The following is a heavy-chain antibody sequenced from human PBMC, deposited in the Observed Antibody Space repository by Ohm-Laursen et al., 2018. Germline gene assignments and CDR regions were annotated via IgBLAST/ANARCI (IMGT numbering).Heavy chain of an antibody. Sequence: SLRLSCTASGFTFSSYGMHWVRQAPGKGLEWVAVISYDGSNKYYADSVKGRFTISRDNSKNTLYLQMNSLRAEDTAVYYCAKARSAVVFAASNHWGQGALVIVSS. V-gene: IGHV3-30*18. J-gene: IGHJ5*02. D-gene: IGHD2-15*01. CDR1: GFTFSSYG. CDR2: ISYDGSNK. CDR3: AKARSAVVFAASNH.